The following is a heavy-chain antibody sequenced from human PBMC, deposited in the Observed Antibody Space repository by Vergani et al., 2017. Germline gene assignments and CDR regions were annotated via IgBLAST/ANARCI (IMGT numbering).Heavy chain of an antibody. Sequence: QLQLQESGSGLVKPSQTLSLNCAASGGSISSGAFSWSWIRQPPGKGLEWMGYVSFRGDTLYDPSVKGRMTISLNTSSNQFSLYLTSVTAADTAVYYCARSRIYYGAGSPDYWGQGTLVTVSS. CDR2: VSFRGDT. CDR3: ARSRIYYGAGSPDY. V-gene: IGHV4-61*08. CDR1: GGSISSGAFS. D-gene: IGHD3-10*01. J-gene: IGHJ4*02.